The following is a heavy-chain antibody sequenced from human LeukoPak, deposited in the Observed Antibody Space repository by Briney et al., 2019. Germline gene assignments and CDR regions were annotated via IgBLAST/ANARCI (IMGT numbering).Heavy chain of an antibody. CDR3: ARDRVWTVLY. D-gene: IGHD6-13*01. CDR2: IKQDGSEK. Sequence: PGGSLRLSCAASGFTFSDYWMSWVRQPPGKGLEWVANIKQDGSEKYYVDSVKGRFTISRDNAKNSLYLQMNSLTAADPAVYYCARDRVWTVLYWGQGTLVTVSS. CDR1: GFTFSDYW. J-gene: IGHJ4*02. V-gene: IGHV3-7*01.